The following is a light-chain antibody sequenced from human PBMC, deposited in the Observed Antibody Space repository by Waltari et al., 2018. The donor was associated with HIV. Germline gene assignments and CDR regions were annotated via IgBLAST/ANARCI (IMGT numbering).Light chain of an antibody. CDR2: LGS. CDR1: QSLLHRNGYNY. J-gene: IGKJ5*01. V-gene: IGKV2-28*01. CDR3: MQTLQIPTIT. Sequence: DVVMTQSQVSLPVTPGEPASISCRSSQSLLHRNGYNYLNWYLQKPGQCPQLLIYLGSNRASGVPDRFSGSGSGTHFTLKISRVEAEDVGVYYCMQTLQIPTITFGQGTRLEIK.